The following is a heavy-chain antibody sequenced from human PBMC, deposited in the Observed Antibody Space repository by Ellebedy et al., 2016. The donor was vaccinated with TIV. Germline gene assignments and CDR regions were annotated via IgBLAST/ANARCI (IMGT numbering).Heavy chain of an antibody. J-gene: IGHJ4*02. CDR1: GFNFSNFA. CDR2: ISYDASNN. D-gene: IGHD5-24*01. CDR3: ARAPEGIKVHSFDS. Sequence: GESLKISCEASGFNFSNFAMHWVRQAPGKGLDWVAVISYDASNNFYADSVKGRFTISRDNSKNTLALHMNSLSAEDTAVYYCARAPEGIKVHSFDSWGQGVLVTVSS. V-gene: IGHV3-30-3*01.